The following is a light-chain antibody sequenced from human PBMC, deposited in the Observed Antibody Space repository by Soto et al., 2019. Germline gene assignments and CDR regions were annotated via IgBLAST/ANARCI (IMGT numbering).Light chain of an antibody. CDR2: AAS. J-gene: IGKJ4*01. CDR1: QGINRW. CDR3: QQSDTFPLT. V-gene: IGKV1-12*01. Sequence: DLQMTQSPSSMSASAGDRVTMTCRSSQGINRWLAWYQQKPGKAPKLLIYAASRLQSGAPSRFSGSGSGTDFTLTIDGLQPDDSATYYCQQSDTFPLTFGGGTKVEI.